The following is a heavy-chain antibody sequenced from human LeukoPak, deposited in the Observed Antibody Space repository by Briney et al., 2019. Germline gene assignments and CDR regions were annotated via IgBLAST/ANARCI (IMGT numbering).Heavy chain of an antibody. CDR1: GGTFSSYT. D-gene: IGHD5-12*01. V-gene: IGHV1-69*02. CDR3: ARVLGSGYESDY. J-gene: IGHJ4*02. CDR2: IIPILGIA. Sequence: SVKVSCKASGGTFSSYTISWVRQAPGQGLEWMGRIIPILGIANYAQKFQGRVTITADKSTSTAYMELSSLRSEDTAVYYCARVLGSGYESDYWGQGTLVTVSS.